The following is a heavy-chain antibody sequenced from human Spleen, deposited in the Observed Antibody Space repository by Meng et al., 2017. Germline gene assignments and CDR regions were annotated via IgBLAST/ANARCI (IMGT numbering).Heavy chain of an antibody. CDR1: GGSISRSSYN. D-gene: IGHD3-22*01. J-gene: IGHJ1*01. Sequence: SETLSLTCTVSGGSISRSSYNWGWIRQPPGKGLEWIGSVHESGTTYYNPSLKSRVTISVDTSKNQFSLKLSSVTAADTAVYYCARDPREDSGYYFRGFQYWGQGTPVTVSS. CDR2: VHESGTT. CDR3: ARDPREDSGYYFRGFQY. V-gene: IGHV4-39*07.